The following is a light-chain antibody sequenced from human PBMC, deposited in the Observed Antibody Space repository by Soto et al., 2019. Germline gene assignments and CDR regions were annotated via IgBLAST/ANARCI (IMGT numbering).Light chain of an antibody. CDR1: QSITTW. J-gene: IGKJ4*01. CDR2: GAS. V-gene: IGKV1-5*01. Sequence: DVQMTQSPSTLSASVGDRVTITCRASQSITTWLAWYQQKPGRPPKLLIFGASSLESGVPSRLSGSGSGTEFTLTISGLQPDDFATYHCQQYNDYPLTFGGGTKVDIK. CDR3: QQYNDYPLT.